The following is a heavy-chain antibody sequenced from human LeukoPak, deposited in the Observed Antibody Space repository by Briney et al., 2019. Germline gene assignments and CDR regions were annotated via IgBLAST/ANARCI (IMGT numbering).Heavy chain of an antibody. D-gene: IGHD3-22*01. V-gene: IGHV5-51*01. Sequence: HGESLKISCKGSGYSFSSYWIGWVRQMPGKGLESMGIIHPGDSETRYSPSFQGQVTISADKSISTAYLQWSNLRASDTAVYYCVRHDSRNWYYFGNWGQGTLVTVSS. CDR3: VRHDSRNWYYFGN. J-gene: IGHJ4*02. CDR1: GYSFSSYW. CDR2: IHPGDSET.